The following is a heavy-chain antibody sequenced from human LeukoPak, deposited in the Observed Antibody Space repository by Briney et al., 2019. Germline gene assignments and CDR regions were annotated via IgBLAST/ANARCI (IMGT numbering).Heavy chain of an antibody. CDR3: AKADSSGWYIAYFDY. J-gene: IGHJ4*02. D-gene: IGHD6-19*01. V-gene: IGHV3-23*01. CDR2: LSGSGGST. CDR1: GFTFSSYA. Sequence: PGGALRVSRAASGFTFSSYAMSWVRQAPGKGLEWVSALSGSGGSTYYADSVKGRFTISRDNSKNTLYLQMNSLRAEDTAVYYCAKADSSGWYIAYFDYWGQGTLVTVSS.